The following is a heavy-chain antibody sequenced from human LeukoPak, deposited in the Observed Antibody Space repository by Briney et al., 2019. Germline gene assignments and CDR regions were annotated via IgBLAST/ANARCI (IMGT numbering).Heavy chain of an antibody. CDR2: IYPGDSDT. D-gene: IGHD2-2*01. J-gene: IGHJ6*04. V-gene: IGHV5-51*01. CDR1: GYSFTSYW. CDR3: ARLKWYCSSTSCSGPFPFVDV. Sequence: RGESLKISCKGSGYSFTSYWIGWVRQMPGKGLEWMGIIYPGDSDTRYSPSFQGQVTISADKSISTAYLQWSSLKASDTAMYYCARLKWYCSSTSCSGPFPFVDVWGKGTTVTVSS.